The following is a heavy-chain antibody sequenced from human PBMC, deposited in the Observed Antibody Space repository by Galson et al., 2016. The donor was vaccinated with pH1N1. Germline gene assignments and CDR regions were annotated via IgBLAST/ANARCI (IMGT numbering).Heavy chain of an antibody. CDR1: GFIFDKSG. D-gene: IGHD4-17*01. CDR3: ARGAFGDYGARGLDV. J-gene: IGHJ6*02. Sequence: SLRLSCAASGFIFDKSGRHWVRLRPGKGLEWVSAMNWNGDATGYAGSVKGRFTISRDNAKNSLYLQMNSLRAEDTALYYCARGAFGDYGARGLDVWGQGTTVTVSS. CDR2: MNWNGDAT. V-gene: IGHV3-20*04.